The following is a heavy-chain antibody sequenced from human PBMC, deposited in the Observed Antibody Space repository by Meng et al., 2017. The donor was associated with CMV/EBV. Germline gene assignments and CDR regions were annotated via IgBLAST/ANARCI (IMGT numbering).Heavy chain of an antibody. CDR1: GFTFSNAW. J-gene: IGHJ5*02. Sequence: GGSLRLSCAASGFTFSNAWMRWVRQAPGKGLEWVGRFKSKTDGGTTDYAAPVKGRFTISRDDSKNTLYLQMNSLKTEDTAVYYCPPQTTVAPGGFDPWGQGTLVTVSS. D-gene: IGHD4-23*01. V-gene: IGHV3-15*01. CDR3: PPQTTVAPGGFDP. CDR2: FKSKTDGGTT.